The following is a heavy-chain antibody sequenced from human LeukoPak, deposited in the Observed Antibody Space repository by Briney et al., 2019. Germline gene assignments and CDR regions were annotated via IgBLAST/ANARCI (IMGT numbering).Heavy chain of an antibody. CDR2: IYYSGST. Sequence: SETLSLTCTVSGGSISSGDYYWSWIRQPPGKGLEWIGFIYYSGSTSYNPSLKSRVTISLDTSRNYFSLKLTSVTAADTAMYYCARGDYYDSSGYYYHWGQGTLVTVSS. J-gene: IGHJ5*02. CDR3: ARGDYYDSSGYYYH. V-gene: IGHV4-30-4*08. D-gene: IGHD3-22*01. CDR1: GGSISSGDYY.